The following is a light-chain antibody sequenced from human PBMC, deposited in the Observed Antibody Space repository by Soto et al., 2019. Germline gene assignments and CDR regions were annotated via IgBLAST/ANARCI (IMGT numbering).Light chain of an antibody. CDR3: QQRSNWPLWT. V-gene: IGKV3-15*01. CDR2: GAS. J-gene: IGKJ1*01. Sequence: EIVMTQSPATLSVSPGEGATVSCRASQSVSSNLAWYQQKPGQAPRLLIYGASTRATGIPARFSGSGSGTEFTLTISSLQSEDFAVYYCQQRSNWPLWTFGQGTKVDIK. CDR1: QSVSSN.